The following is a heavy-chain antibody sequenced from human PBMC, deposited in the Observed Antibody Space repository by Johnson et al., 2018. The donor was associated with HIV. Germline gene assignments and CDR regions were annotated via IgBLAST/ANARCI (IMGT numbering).Heavy chain of an antibody. CDR2: IKEDGSEK. CDR3: ARDSASDAFDI. Sequence: VQLVESGGALVQPGGSLRLSCAASGFTFSSHWMNWVRQAPGKGLEWVANIKEDGSEKKYVDSVKGRFTISRDNAKNSLYLQMNSLRAGDTAVYYCARDSASDAFDIWGQGTMVTVSS. V-gene: IGHV3-7*01. D-gene: IGHD2-2*01. CDR1: GFTFSSHW. J-gene: IGHJ3*02.